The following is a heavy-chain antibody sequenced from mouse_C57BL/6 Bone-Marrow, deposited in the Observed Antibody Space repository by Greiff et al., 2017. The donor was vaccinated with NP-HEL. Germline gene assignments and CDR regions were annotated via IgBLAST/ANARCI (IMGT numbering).Heavy chain of an antibody. CDR1: GFTFTDYY. J-gene: IGHJ1*03. CDR3: ARSFYYGTPYGYFDV. Sequence: EVQVVESGGGLVQPGGSLSLSCAASGFTFTDYYMSWVRQPPGKALEWLGFIRNKANGYTTEYSASVKGRFTISRDNSQSILYLQMNALRAEDSATYYCARSFYYGTPYGYFDVWGTGTTVTVSS. CDR2: IRNKANGYTT. D-gene: IGHD1-1*01. V-gene: IGHV7-3*01.